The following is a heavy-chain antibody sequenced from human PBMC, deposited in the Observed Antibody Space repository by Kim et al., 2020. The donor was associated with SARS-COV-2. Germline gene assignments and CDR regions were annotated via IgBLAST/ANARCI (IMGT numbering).Heavy chain of an antibody. CDR2: ISGRGFST. CDR3: ARGREGFGGNSGAGY. V-gene: IGHV3-23*01. D-gene: IGHD2-21*01. CDR1: GFPLTTHD. Sequence: GGSLRLSCAASGFPLTTHDMSWVRQAPGKGLEWVSTISGRGFSTYYADSVRGRFTVSRDTSRNTLYLQMNSLRAEDTARYYCARGREGFGGNSGAGY. J-gene: IGHJ4*03.